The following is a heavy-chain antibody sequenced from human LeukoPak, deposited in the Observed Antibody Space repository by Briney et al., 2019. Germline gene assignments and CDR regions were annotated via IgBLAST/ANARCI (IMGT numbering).Heavy chain of an antibody. CDR1: GGSFSGYY. CDR2: INHSGST. J-gene: IGHJ6*03. D-gene: IGHD1-14*01. Sequence: SETLSLTCAVYGGSFSGYYWSWIRQPPGKGLEWIGEINHSGSTYYNPSLKSRVTISVDRSKNQFSLKLSSVTAADTAVYYCARRNSNYYYMDVWAKGPRSPSP. CDR3: ARRNSNYYYMDV. V-gene: IGHV4-34*01.